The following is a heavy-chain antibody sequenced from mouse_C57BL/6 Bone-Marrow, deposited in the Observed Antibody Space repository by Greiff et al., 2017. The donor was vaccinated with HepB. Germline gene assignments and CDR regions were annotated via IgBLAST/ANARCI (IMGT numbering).Heavy chain of an antibody. J-gene: IGHJ2*01. CDR2: IRSKSNNYAT. CDR3: VRDSSGYFDY. V-gene: IGHV10-1*01. D-gene: IGHD3-2*02. CDR1: GFSFNIYA. Sequence: EVKLVESGGGLVQPKGSLKLSCAASGFSFNIYAMNWVRQAPGKGLEWVARIRSKSNNYATYYADSVKDRFTISRDDSESMLYLQMNNLKTEDTAMYYCVRDSSGYFDYWGQGTTLTVSS.